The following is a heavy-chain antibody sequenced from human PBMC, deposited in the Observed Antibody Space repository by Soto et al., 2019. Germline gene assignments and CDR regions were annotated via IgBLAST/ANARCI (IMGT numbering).Heavy chain of an antibody. J-gene: IGHJ4*02. Sequence: GGSLRLSCAASGFTFSSYAMHWVRQAPGKGLEYVSAISSNGGSTYYANSVKGRFTISRDNSKNTLYLQMGSLRAEDMAVYYCARGSITIFGVVIETSGFADYWGQGTLVTVSS. CDR2: ISSNGGST. CDR1: GFTFSSYA. CDR3: ARGSITIFGVVIETSGFADY. V-gene: IGHV3-64*01. D-gene: IGHD3-3*01.